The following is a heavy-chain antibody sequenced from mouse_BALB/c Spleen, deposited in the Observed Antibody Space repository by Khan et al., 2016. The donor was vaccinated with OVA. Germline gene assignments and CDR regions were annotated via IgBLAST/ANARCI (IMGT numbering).Heavy chain of an antibody. V-gene: IGHV3-2*02. CDR3: ARGNYYGDAMDY. CDR1: GYSITSNYA. Sequence: EVQLQESGPGLVKPSQSLSLTCTVTGYSITSNYAWNWIRQFPGNKLEWMGYISYSGSTSYNPSLKSRISITRDTSKNQFFLQLTSVTSEDTDTYYCARGNYYGDAMDYWGQGTSVTVSS. CDR2: ISYSGST. D-gene: IGHD1-1*01. J-gene: IGHJ4*01.